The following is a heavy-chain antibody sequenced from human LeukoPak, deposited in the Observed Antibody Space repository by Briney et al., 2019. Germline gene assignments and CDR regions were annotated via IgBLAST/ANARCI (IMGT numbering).Heavy chain of an antibody. CDR3: ARGIYTAMDAGFDY. J-gene: IGHJ4*02. D-gene: IGHD5-18*01. CDR2: IYSGGST. CDR1: GFTVNSNY. Sequence: GGSLRLSCAASGFTVNSNYMSWVRQAPGKGLEWVSVIYSGGSTYYVDSVKGRFTISRDNSKNTLYLQMNSLRAEDTAVYYCARGIYTAMDAGFDYWGQGTLVTVSS. V-gene: IGHV3-53*01.